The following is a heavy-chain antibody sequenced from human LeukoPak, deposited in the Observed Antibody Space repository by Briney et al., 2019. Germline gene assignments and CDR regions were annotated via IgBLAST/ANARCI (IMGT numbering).Heavy chain of an antibody. V-gene: IGHV1-46*01. CDR2: INPSDGSS. CDR1: GYTFIRYY. Sequence: ASVKVSCKASGYTFIRYYIHWVRQAPGQGLEWMGIINPSDGSSNYAQKVQGRVTMTSDMSTSTVYMELSSLRSDDTAVYYCARDIRTYSSNWYRWFDPWGQGTLVTVSS. CDR3: ARDIRTYSSNWYRWFDP. D-gene: IGHD6-13*01. J-gene: IGHJ5*02.